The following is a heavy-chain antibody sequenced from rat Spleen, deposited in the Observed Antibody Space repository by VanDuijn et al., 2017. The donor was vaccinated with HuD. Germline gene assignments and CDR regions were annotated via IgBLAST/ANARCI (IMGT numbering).Heavy chain of an antibody. J-gene: IGHJ3*01. CDR3: TTGGTIAVPNWCAH. Sequence: EVELVESGGGLVQPGRSMKLSCAASGFTFSNYGMAWVRQAPTKGLEWVASITTSGGTTYYRDSVKGRFTISRDNAESTLYLQMDSLRSEDTATYYGTTGGTIAVPNWCAHWGQGTLVTVAS. CDR2: ITTSGGTT. CDR1: GFTFSNYG. V-gene: IGHV5-25*01. D-gene: IGHD1-2*01.